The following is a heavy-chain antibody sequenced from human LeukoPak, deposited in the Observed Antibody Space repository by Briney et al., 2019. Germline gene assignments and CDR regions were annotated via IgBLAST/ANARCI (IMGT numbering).Heavy chain of an antibody. CDR2: ISSSGSTI. Sequence: GGSLRLSCAASGFTFSDYYMSWIRQAPGKGLEWVSYISSSGSTIYYADSVKGRFTISRDNAKNSLYPQMNSLRAEDTAVYYCARHDYGSGSYYTPHGFDPWGQGTLVTVSS. V-gene: IGHV3-11*01. CDR3: ARHDYGSGSYYTPHGFDP. J-gene: IGHJ5*02. D-gene: IGHD3-10*01. CDR1: GFTFSDYY.